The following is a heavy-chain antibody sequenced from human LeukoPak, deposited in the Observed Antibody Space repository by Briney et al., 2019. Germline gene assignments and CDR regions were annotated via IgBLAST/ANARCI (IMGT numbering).Heavy chain of an antibody. CDR2: ISGSDTRT. J-gene: IGHJ6*03. CDR3: AKGGYCSSTSCQGYYYYMDV. CDR1: GFTFSTCA. V-gene: IGHV3-23*01. Sequence: GGSLRLSCAASGFTFSTCAMSWVRQAPGKGLEWVSAISGSDTRTYYADSLKGRFTISRDNSKNTLYLQMDSLTAEDTAAYYCAKGGYCSSTSCQGYYYYMDVWGKGTTVTVSS. D-gene: IGHD2-2*01.